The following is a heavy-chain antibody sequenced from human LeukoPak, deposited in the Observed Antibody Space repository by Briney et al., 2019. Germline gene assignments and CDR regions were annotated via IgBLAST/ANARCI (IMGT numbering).Heavy chain of an antibody. CDR2: IYSGGST. D-gene: IGHD6-19*01. J-gene: IGHJ4*02. Sequence: GGSLRLSCAASGFTVSSNYMSWVRQAPGKGLEWVSVIYSGGSTYYADSVKGRFTISRDNSKNTLYLQMNSLRAEDTAVYYCARAGVDYSSGWIPYFDSWGQGTLVTVSS. V-gene: IGHV3-66*01. CDR1: GFTVSSNY. CDR3: ARAGVDYSSGWIPYFDS.